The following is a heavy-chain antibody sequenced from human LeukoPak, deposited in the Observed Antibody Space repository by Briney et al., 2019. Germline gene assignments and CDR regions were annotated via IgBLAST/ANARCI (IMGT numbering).Heavy chain of an antibody. J-gene: IGHJ5*01. CDR1: GFTFSTYA. Sequence: GGSLRLSCAASGFTFSTYAMSWVRQAPGKGLEWVSSISGSGTLTYIADSVKGRFTISRDNVDNVVYLEMNSLGAEDTATYYCARVAVSGPTGWFDSWGQGTLVIVSS. CDR2: ISGSGTLT. D-gene: IGHD2-8*02. V-gene: IGHV3-23*01. CDR3: ARVAVSGPTGWFDS.